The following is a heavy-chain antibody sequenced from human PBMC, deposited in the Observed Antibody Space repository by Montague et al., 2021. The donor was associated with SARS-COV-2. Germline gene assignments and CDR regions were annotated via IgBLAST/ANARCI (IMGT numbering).Heavy chain of an antibody. CDR2: IYYSGST. V-gene: IGHV4-39*01. CDR3: ARHSGRDTIFGVITIPDALDI. CDR1: GGSISSSSHY. J-gene: IGHJ3*02. D-gene: IGHD3-3*01. Sequence: SETLSLTCTVSGGSISSSSHYWGWIRQPPGKGLDWIGSIYYSGSTYYKPSLKSRVTIYVDTFKNQFSLKLSSVTAADTAVYYCARHSGRDTIFGVITIPDALDIWGQGTTVTVSA.